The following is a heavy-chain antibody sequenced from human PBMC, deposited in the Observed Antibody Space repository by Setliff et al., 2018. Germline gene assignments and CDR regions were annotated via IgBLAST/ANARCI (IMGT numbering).Heavy chain of an antibody. J-gene: IGHJ4*02. CDR1: GFTFTDYA. Sequence: PGGSLSLSCAASGFTFTDYAMSWVRQAPGKGLEWVSTIYSGDRSTFYTDSVKGRFIIYRDSSKNTLYMQMNSLRAEDTAVYYCAKPRVELRWGFESWGQGTLVTVSS. CDR3: AKPRVELRWGFES. CDR2: IYSGDRST. D-gene: IGHD1-7*01. V-gene: IGHV3-23*03.